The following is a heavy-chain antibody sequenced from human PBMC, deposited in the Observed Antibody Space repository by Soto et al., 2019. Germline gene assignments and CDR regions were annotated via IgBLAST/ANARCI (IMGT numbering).Heavy chain of an antibody. V-gene: IGHV4-39*01. CDR2: IYCSGST. D-gene: IGHD4-17*01. Sequence: SETLSLTCTVSGGSISSSSYYWGWIRQPPGKGLEWIGSIYCSGSTYYHPSLKSRVTISVDTSKNQFSLKLSSVTAADTAVYYCASHDYGDYLYFDYWGQGTLVTVSS. J-gene: IGHJ4*02. CDR3: ASHDYGDYLYFDY. CDR1: GGSISSSSYY.